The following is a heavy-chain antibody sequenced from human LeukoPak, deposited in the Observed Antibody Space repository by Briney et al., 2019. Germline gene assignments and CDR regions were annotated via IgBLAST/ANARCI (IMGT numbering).Heavy chain of an antibody. V-gene: IGHV4-39*01. J-gene: IGHJ4*02. CDR3: ARKDNSGYYFVDY. D-gene: IGHD3-22*01. CDR1: GGSISSRNYF. Sequence: PSETLSLTCTVSGGSISSRNYFWGWIRQPPGKGLEWIRSIYYGGSTYYNPSLKSRLTISVDTSKNQFSLKLSSVTAADTAVYYCARKDNSGYYFVDYWGRGTLVTVSS. CDR2: IYYGGST.